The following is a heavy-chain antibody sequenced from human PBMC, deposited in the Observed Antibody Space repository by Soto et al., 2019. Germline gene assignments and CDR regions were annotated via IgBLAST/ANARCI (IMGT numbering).Heavy chain of an antibody. D-gene: IGHD4-17*01. CDR1: GGSISSGGYY. Sequence: SETLSLTCTVSGGSISSGGYYWSWIRQHPGKGLEWTGYIYYSGSTYYNPSLKSRVTISVDTSKNQFSLKLSSVTAADTAVYYCARDGDYGDFISPYFDYWGQGTLVTVSS. V-gene: IGHV4-31*03. CDR3: ARDGDYGDFISPYFDY. CDR2: IYYSGST. J-gene: IGHJ4*02.